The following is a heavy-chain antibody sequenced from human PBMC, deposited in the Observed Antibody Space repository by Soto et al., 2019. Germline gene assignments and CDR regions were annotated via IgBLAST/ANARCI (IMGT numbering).Heavy chain of an antibody. CDR2: LHSGGDT. Sequence: EVQLVESGGGLVQPGGSLRLSCVASGIPVSSNYMTWVRQAPGKGLEWVSVLHSGGDTYYANSVKGRFTISRHDSTNTVFLQMNSLTAEDTAVYYCARDGPYYYASRMDVWGRGTTVTVSS. J-gene: IGHJ6*02. CDR3: ARDGPYYYASRMDV. V-gene: IGHV3-53*04. D-gene: IGHD3-10*01. CDR1: GIPVSSNY.